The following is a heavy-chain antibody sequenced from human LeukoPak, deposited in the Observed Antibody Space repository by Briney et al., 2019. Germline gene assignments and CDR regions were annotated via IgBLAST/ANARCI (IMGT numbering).Heavy chain of an antibody. CDR1: GGSFSGYY. CDR2: INHSGST. CDR3: AREGRYCSGGSCYSGFDN. V-gene: IGHV4-34*01. D-gene: IGHD2-15*01. Sequence: PSETLSLTCAVYGGSFSGYYWSWIRQPPGKGLEWIGEINHSGSTNYNPSLKSRVTISVDTSKNQFSLKLTSVTAADTAVYYCAREGRYCSGGSCYSGFDNWGQGTLVTVSS. J-gene: IGHJ4*02.